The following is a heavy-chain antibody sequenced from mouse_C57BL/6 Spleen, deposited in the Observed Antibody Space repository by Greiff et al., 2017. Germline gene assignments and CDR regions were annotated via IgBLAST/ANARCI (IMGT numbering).Heavy chain of an antibody. V-gene: IGHV5-4*01. CDR3: ARAEYDYDRFAY. Sequence: EVQLVESGGGLVKPGGSLKLSCAASGFTFSSYAMSWVRQTPEKRLEWVATISDGGSYTYYPDNVKGRFTISRDNAKNNLYLQMSHLKSEDTAMYYCARAEYDYDRFAYWGQGTLVTVSA. D-gene: IGHD2-4*01. CDR2: ISDGGSYT. J-gene: IGHJ3*01. CDR1: GFTFSSYA.